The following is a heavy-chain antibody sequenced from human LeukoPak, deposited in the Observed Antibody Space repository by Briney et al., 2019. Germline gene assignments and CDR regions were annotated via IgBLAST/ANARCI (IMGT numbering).Heavy chain of an antibody. V-gene: IGHV4-59*01. CDR1: RHSIRYYH. J-gene: IGHJ3*02. CDR2: IYYSGSI. CDR3: ALRPPDDAIDI. Sequence: SETLSLTCTVSRHSIRYYHGSWFRQPPGKGLEWIWYIYYSGSINYHPSLKSRVTISVDTSKTQYSLKLSSVTAADTAVYYCALRPPDDAIDICGQGTMVTVSS.